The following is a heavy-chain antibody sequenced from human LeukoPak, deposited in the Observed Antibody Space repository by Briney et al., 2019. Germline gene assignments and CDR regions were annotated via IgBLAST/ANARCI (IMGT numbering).Heavy chain of an antibody. J-gene: IGHJ3*02. CDR3: ARDPQYYYGPGRNPNAFDI. CDR2: ISAYNGNT. CDR1: GYTFTSYG. D-gene: IGHD3-10*01. V-gene: IGHV1-18*01. Sequence: ASVKVSCKASGYTFTSYGISWVRQAPGQGLEWMGWISAYNGNTNYAQKLQGRVTMTTDTSTSTAYMELRSLRSDDTAVYYCARDPQYYYGPGRNPNAFDIWGQGTMVTVSS.